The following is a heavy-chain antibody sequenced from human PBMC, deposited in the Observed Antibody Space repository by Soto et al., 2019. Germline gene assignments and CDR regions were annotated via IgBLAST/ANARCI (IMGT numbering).Heavy chain of an antibody. D-gene: IGHD4-17*01. V-gene: IGHV1-69*13. CDR2: IIPIFGTA. Sequence: SVKVSCKASGGTFSSYAISWVRQAPGQGLEWMGGIIPIFGTANYAQKFQGRLTLTADESTNTVYMDLSSLTSEDTAVYYCARDPAPTVTTLGHGLDVWGQGTTVTVSS. CDR3: ARDPAPTVTTLGHGLDV. J-gene: IGHJ6*02. CDR1: GGTFSSYA.